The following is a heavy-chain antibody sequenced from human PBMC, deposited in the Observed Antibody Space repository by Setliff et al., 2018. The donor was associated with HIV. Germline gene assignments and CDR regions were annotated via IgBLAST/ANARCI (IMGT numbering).Heavy chain of an antibody. V-gene: IGHV3-30*01. D-gene: IGHD2-21*01. CDR3: AKGCGGAGFCYYADY. CDR2: ISYEGSNK. CDR1: GFPCSNVW. Sequence: PGGSLRLSCTASGFPCSNVWMTWVRQAPGKGLEWVAVISYEGSNKYYADSVKGRFTISRDNSKNTLYLHMNNLRGDDAAVYYCAKGCGGAGFCYYADYWGQGTVVTVSS. J-gene: IGHJ4*02.